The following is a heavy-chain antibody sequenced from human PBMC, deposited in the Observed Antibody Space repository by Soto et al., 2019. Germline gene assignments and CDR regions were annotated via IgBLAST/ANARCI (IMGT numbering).Heavy chain of an antibody. D-gene: IGHD4-17*01. Sequence: PGESLKISCKGSGYNFASQWIGWVRQMPGKGLEWMGIIYPGDSDTRYSPSFQGQVTISADKSSSTAYLQWNSVKASDTATYFRARVPIRTPDYWGQGTPVTVSS. V-gene: IGHV5-51*01. CDR2: IYPGDSDT. J-gene: IGHJ4*02. CDR1: GYNFASQW. CDR3: ARVPIRTPDY.